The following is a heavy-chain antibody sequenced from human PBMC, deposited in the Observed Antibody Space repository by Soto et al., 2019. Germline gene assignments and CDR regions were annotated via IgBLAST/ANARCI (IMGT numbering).Heavy chain of an antibody. CDR3: AIYPYSEDSAY. CDR1: GGSISSYY. D-gene: IGHD3-16*01. V-gene: IGHV4-59*01. Sequence: ETLSLTCTVSGGSISSYYWSWIRQPPGKGLEWIGYIYYSGSTNYNPSLKSRVTIPVDTSKNQFSLKLSSVTAADTAVYYCAIYPYSEDSAYWGQGTLVTVSS. CDR2: IYYSGST. J-gene: IGHJ4*02.